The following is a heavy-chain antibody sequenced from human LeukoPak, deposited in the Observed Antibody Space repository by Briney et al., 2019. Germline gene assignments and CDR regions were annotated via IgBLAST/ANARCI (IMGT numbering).Heavy chain of an antibody. Sequence: GGSLRLSCAASGFTFSNAWMSWVRQAPGKGLEWVGRIKSKTDGGTTDYAAPVKGRFTISRDDSKNTLYLQMNSLRAEDTAVYYCAKDFIAISEWEPLGYWGQGTLVTVSS. D-gene: IGHD1-26*01. V-gene: IGHV3-15*01. CDR1: GFTFSNAW. J-gene: IGHJ4*02. CDR2: IKSKTDGGTT. CDR3: AKDFIAISEWEPLGY.